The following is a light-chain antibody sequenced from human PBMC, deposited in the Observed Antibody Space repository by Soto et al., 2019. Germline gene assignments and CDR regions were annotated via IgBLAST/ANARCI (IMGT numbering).Light chain of an antibody. CDR3: AQGLATPFT. CDR2: LGS. Sequence: EIVLTQSPLSLPVTPGEPASISCRSSRNLLHSNGYYYLDWYLQKPGQSPQLLIYLGSNRASGVPDRFSGSGSGTDFTLTISRVEAEDVGVYFCAQGLATPFTFGGGTKVAIK. CDR1: RNLLHSNGYYY. J-gene: IGKJ4*01. V-gene: IGKV2-28*01.